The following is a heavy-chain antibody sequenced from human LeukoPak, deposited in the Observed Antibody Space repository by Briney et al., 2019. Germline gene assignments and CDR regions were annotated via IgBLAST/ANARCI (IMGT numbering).Heavy chain of an antibody. D-gene: IGHD1-1*01. CDR2: IYYSGSA. J-gene: IGHJ4*02. Sequence: KPSETLSLTCTVSGGSISSYYWSWIRQPPGKGLEWIGYIYYSGSANYNPSLKSRVTISVDTSKNQFSLKLSSVTAADTAVYFCARSRDNYIFFDYWGQGALVTVSS. V-gene: IGHV4-59*01. CDR1: GGSISSYY. CDR3: ARSRDNYIFFDY.